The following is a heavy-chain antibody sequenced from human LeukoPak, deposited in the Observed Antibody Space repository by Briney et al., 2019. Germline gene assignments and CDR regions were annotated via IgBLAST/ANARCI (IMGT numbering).Heavy chain of an antibody. V-gene: IGHV3-30*02. CDR3: ARASDFWSGAYYYYMDV. D-gene: IGHD3-3*01. J-gene: IGHJ6*03. CDR2: IRYDGSNK. CDR1: GLTFSSYG. Sequence: GGSLRLSCAASGLTFSSYGMHWVRQAPGKGLEWVAFIRYDGSNKYYADSVKGRFTISRDNSKNTLYLQMNSLRAEDTAVYYCARASDFWSGAYYYYMDVWGKGTTVTVSS.